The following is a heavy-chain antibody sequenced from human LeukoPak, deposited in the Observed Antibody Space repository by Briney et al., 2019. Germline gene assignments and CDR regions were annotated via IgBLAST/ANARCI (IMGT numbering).Heavy chain of an antibody. CDR3: AIWGRYIDY. Sequence: GGSLRLSCAASGFTFSSYAMHWVRQAPGKGLEYVSAISSNGGSTYSANSVKGRFTISGDNSKNTLYLQMGSLRAEDTAVYYCAIWGRYIDYWGQGTLVTVSS. V-gene: IGHV3-64*01. CDR1: GFTFSSYA. J-gene: IGHJ4*02. D-gene: IGHD7-27*01. CDR2: ISSNGGST.